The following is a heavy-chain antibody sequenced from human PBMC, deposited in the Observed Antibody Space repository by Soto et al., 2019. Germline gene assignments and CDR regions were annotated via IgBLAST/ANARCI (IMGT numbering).Heavy chain of an antibody. CDR3: ASPLLLWFGELPPGGMDV. CDR2: IYYSGST. J-gene: IGHJ6*02. V-gene: IGHV4-39*01. CDR1: GGSISSSSYY. D-gene: IGHD3-10*01. Sequence: PSETLSLTCTVSGGSISSSSYYWGWIRQPPGKGLKWIGSIYYSGSTYYNPSLKSRVTISVDTSKNQFSLKLSSVTAADTAVYYCASPLLLWFGELPPGGMDVWGQGTTVTVSS.